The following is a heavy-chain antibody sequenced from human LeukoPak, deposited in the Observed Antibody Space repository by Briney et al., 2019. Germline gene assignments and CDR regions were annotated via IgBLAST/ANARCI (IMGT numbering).Heavy chain of an antibody. D-gene: IGHD6-19*01. J-gene: IGHJ4*02. Sequence: PSETLSLTCTVSGGSISSSSYYWGWIRQPPGKGLEWIGSIYYSGSTYYNPSLKSRVTISVDTSKNQFSLKLSSVTAADTAVYYCARWLVPSGYFDYWGQGTLVTVPS. CDR2: IYYSGST. V-gene: IGHV4-39*07. CDR1: GGSISSSSYY. CDR3: ARWLVPSGYFDY.